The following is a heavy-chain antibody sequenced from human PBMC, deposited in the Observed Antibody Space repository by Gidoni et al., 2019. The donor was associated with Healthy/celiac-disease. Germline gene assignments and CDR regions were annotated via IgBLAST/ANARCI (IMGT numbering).Heavy chain of an antibody. Sequence: EVPLVESGGGLVQPGRSLTLSCAASGFTFDAYAMYWGRQAPGKGLEWVSGISRNSGSIGYADPVKGRFTIFRENAKNSLYLQMNSLRAEDTALDYCAKDVVPSIGPYSFDHWGQGTLVTVSS. J-gene: IGHJ5*02. V-gene: IGHV3-9*01. CDR3: AKDVVPSIGPYSFDH. D-gene: IGHD2-15*01. CDR1: GFTFDAYA. CDR2: ISRNSGSI.